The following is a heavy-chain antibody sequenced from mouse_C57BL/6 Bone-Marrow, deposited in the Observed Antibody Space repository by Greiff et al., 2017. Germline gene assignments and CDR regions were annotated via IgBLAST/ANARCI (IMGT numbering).Heavy chain of an antibody. CDR1: GFNIKDDY. V-gene: IGHV14-4*01. D-gene: IGHD1-1*01. J-gene: IGHJ2*01. CDR3: THSSGGCDY. CDR2: IDPENGDT. Sequence: VQLKQSGAELVRPGASVKLSCTASGFNIKDDYMHWVKQRPEQGLEWIGWIDPENGDTEYASKFQGKAPITADTSSNTAYLQLSSLTAEDTAVYYCTHSSGGCDYGGQGTTRTVSA.